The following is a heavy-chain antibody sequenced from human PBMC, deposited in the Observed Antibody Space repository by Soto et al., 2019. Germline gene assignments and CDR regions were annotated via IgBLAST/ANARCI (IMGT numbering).Heavy chain of an antibody. D-gene: IGHD5-12*01. V-gene: IGHV4-59*01. CDR3: AREGNLGRWLQPLDF. J-gene: IGHJ4*02. CDR2: IHYNGNT. Sequence: SETLSLTCTVSGDSISASSWGWVRQPPGKGLEWIGNIHYNGNTKYNPSLKSRDTMSVDTSKNQFSIKLISVTAAGTAKYFCAREGNLGRWLQPLDFWGQGTLVTVSS. CDR1: GDSISASS.